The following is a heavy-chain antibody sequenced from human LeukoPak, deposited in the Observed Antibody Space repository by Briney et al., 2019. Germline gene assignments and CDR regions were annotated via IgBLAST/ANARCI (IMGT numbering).Heavy chain of an antibody. V-gene: IGHV3-30*18. Sequence: GALRLSCAASGFTFRDYGMHWVRQAPGKGLEWVAIILYDDRSNYADFVKGRFTISRDNSKNTVYLQMSSLRPEDSAMYHCAKDTGYSSLWGQGTLVTVSA. CDR3: AKDTGYSSL. D-gene: IGHD6-19*01. CDR1: GFTFRDYG. J-gene: IGHJ4*02. CDR2: ILYDDRS.